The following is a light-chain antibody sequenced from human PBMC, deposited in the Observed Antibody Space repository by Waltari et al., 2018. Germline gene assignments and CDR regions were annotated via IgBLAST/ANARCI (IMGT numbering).Light chain of an antibody. J-gene: IGLJ3*02. Sequence: SYELTQPSSVSVSPGQTAKILCSGDILAKKYARWFQQKPGQAPHLLIYEDSERPSEIPGRFSGSGSGTTVTLTITGGHVDDVADYYWFSAADNNWVFGGGTKLTVL. CDR2: EDS. V-gene: IGLV3-27*01. CDR1: ILAKKY. CDR3: FSAADNNWV.